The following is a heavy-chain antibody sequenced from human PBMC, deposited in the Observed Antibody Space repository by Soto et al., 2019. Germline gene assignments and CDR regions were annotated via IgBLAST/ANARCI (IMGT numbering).Heavy chain of an antibody. Sequence: QVQLVESEGGVLQPGRSLRLSCTASGFTFSNYGMHWVRQAPGKGLEWVTVISYDGNVAYYADSVKGRFTSSRDNSKNPLYMPMTSLRTEDTAVYYCAKEGPITNWYFDYWGQGTMVTVSS. D-gene: IGHD1-1*01. V-gene: IGHV3-30*18. CDR1: GFTFSNYG. CDR3: AKEGPITNWYFDY. CDR2: ISYDGNVA. J-gene: IGHJ4*02.